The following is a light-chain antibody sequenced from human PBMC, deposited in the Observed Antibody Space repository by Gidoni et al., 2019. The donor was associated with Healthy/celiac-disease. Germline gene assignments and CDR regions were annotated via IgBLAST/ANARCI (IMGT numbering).Light chain of an antibody. J-gene: IGLJ2*01. Sequence: SYELTQPPSVSVSPGRTASITCSGDKLGDKYACWYQQKPGQSPVLVIYQDSKRHSGIPERFSGSNSGNTATLTISGTQAMDEADYYCQAWDSSTAVFGGGTKLTVL. V-gene: IGLV3-1*01. CDR2: QDS. CDR1: KLGDKY. CDR3: QAWDSSTAV.